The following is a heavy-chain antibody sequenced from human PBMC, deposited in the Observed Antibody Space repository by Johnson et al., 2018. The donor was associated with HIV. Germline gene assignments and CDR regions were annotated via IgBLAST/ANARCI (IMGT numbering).Heavy chain of an antibody. CDR2: ISYDGNNK. Sequence: VESGGGVVQPGRSLRLSCTASGFIFSNHDIDWVRQAPGKGLEWVGHISYDGNNKYYGDSVQGRFTISRDNSKNTLDLQMNNLRTEDSGVYYCAKSYCPGCDGFDIWGQGTMVTVSS. J-gene: IGHJ3*02. CDR3: AKSYCPGCDGFDI. V-gene: IGHV3-30*18. CDR1: GFIFSNHD. D-gene: IGHD2-21*01.